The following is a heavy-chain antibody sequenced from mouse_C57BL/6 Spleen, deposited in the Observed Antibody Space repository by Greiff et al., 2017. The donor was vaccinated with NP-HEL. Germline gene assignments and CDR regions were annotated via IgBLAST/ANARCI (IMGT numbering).Heavy chain of an antibody. V-gene: IGHV14-3*01. D-gene: IGHD2-4*01. Sequence: EVQLVESVAELVRPGASVKLSCTASGFNIKNTYMHWVKQRPEQGLEWIGMIDPANGNTNYAPKFQGKATITADTSSNTAYLPLSSLTSEVTAIYYCAKDDYDDWFAYWGQGTLVTVSA. CDR3: AKDDYDDWFAY. J-gene: IGHJ3*01. CDR2: IDPANGNT. CDR1: GFNIKNTY.